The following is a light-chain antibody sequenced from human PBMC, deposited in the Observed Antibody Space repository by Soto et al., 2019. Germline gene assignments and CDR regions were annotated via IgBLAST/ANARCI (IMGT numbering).Light chain of an antibody. CDR1: QSVSSY. V-gene: IGKV3-11*01. CDR2: DAS. J-gene: IGKJ4*01. CDR3: QQRRDWPLT. Sequence: EIVLTQSPATLSLSPGERVTLSCRASQSVSSYLAWYQHKPGQAPRLLIHDASNRATGISARFSGGGSGTDFTLTISSLEPEDFAVYYCQQRRDWPLTFGGGTKLEIK.